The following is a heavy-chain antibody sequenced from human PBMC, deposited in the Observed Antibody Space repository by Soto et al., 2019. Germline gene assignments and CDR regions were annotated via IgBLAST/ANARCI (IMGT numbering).Heavy chain of an antibody. J-gene: IGHJ4*02. D-gene: IGHD4-4*01. Sequence: QITLKESGPTLVKPTQTLTLTCTFSGFSLSTNGVGVGRIRQPPGKALEWLALIYWDDDKRYSPSLKSRLTITKDTSKNQVVLTMTNMDPVDTATYYCTRLHPFYYFDYWGQGTLVTVSS. CDR3: TRLHPFYYFDY. CDR1: GFSLSTNGVG. CDR2: IYWDDDK. V-gene: IGHV2-5*02.